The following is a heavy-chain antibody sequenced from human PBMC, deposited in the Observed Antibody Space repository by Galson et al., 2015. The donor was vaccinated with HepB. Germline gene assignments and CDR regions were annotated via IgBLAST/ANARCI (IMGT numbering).Heavy chain of an antibody. Sequence: SLRLSCAASGFTFSRDWMSWVRQAPGKGLQWVANIKQDGTEQFYVDSVKGRFIISRDNAKNSLYLQMNSLRAEDTAVYFCARGGATYGSGSCYNDYWGQGTLVTVSS. CDR3: ARGGATYGSGSCYNDY. CDR1: GFTFSRDW. CDR2: IKQDGTEQ. V-gene: IGHV3-7*03. J-gene: IGHJ4*02. D-gene: IGHD3-10*01.